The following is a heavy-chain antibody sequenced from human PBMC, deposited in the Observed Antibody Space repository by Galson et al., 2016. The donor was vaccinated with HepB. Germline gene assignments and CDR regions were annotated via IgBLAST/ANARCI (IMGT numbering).Heavy chain of an antibody. CDR2: MSPNSGNT. CDR1: GYTFTNYD. D-gene: IGHD4-23*01. Sequence: SVKVSCKASGYTFTNYDINWVRQATGQGLEWLGWMSPNSGNTGYAQNFQGRVTLTRDTSISTAYMELSSLRSDDTAVYYCARDYGGNSGWLDPWGQGTLVTVSS. V-gene: IGHV1-8*01. CDR3: ARDYGGNSGWLDP. J-gene: IGHJ5*02.